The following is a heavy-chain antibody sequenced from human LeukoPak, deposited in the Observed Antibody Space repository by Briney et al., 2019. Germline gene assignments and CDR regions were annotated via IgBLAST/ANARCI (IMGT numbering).Heavy chain of an antibody. CDR3: SRYYCTSTNCYLFDS. V-gene: IGHV3-7*01. D-gene: IGHD2-2*01. J-gene: IGHJ5*01. CDR1: GFTFSSSW. Sequence: GGSLTLSCVVSGFTFSSSWMSGVRQAPGKVLEWVAHINQDGSEKYYLDSVKGRFTISRDNAKNSLYLQMNSLRAEDTAMYYCSRYYCTSTNCYLFDSWGQGTLVTVSS. CDR2: INQDGSEK.